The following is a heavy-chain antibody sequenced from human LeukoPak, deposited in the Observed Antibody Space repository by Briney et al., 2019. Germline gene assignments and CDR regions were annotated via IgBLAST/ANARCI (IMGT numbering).Heavy chain of an antibody. D-gene: IGHD1-26*01. Sequence: ASVKVSCKASGYTFTNYSMHWVRQAPGQGLEWMGIINPSGGSTSYAQKFQGRVTMTRDTSTSTVSMELSSLRSEDTAVYYCAKSEVGAISWVHWGQGTLVIVSS. V-gene: IGHV1-46*01. J-gene: IGHJ4*02. CDR3: AKSEVGAISWVH. CDR1: GYTFTNYS. CDR2: INPSGGST.